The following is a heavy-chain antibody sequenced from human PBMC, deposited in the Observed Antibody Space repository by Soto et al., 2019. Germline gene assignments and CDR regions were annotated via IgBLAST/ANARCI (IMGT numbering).Heavy chain of an antibody. CDR2: INPNSGGT. D-gene: IGHD6-6*01. V-gene: IGHV1-2*04. CDR1: GYTFTGYY. J-gene: IGHJ6*02. CDR3: AITYFIAARPPYYYYCGMDV. Sequence: ASVKVSCKASGYTFTGYYMHWVRQAPGQGLEWMGWINPNSGGTNYAQKFQGWVTMTRDTSISTAYMELSRLRSDDTAVYYCAITYFIAARPPYYYYCGMDVWGQGTTVTVSS.